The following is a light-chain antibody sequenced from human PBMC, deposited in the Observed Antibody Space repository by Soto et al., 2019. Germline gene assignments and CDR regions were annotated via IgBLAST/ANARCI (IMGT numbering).Light chain of an antibody. CDR3: QQHNGYSERM. V-gene: IGKV1-12*01. CDR1: QGVSGW. Sequence: DIQMAQSPSSVSASVGDRVTITCRASQGVSGWLAWYQQKPGKAPNLLIYATSNLQSGVPSRFSGSGSGTEFTLTISSLQPEDFATYYCQQHNGYSERMFGQGTKV. J-gene: IGKJ1*01. CDR2: ATS.